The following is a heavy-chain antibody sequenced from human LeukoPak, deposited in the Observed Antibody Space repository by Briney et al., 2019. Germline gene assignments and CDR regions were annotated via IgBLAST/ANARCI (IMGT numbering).Heavy chain of an antibody. CDR1: GGTFSSYA. CDR2: IIPIFGTA. CDR3: ARGDDFWSALTDY. V-gene: IGHV1-69*13. J-gene: IGHJ4*02. D-gene: IGHD3-3*01. Sequence: GASVKVSCKASGGTFSSYAISWVRQAPGQGLEWMGGIIPIFGTANYAQKFQGRVTITADESTSTAYMELSSLRSEDTAVYYCARGDDFWSALTDYWGQGTLVTVSS.